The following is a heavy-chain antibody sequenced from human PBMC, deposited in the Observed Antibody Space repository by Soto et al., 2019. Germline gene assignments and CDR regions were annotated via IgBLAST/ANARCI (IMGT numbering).Heavy chain of an antibody. CDR3: ARAKKGIAAAENWFDP. D-gene: IGHD6-13*01. CDR1: GGSISSGGYY. CDR2: IYYSGST. Sequence: QVQLQESGPGLVKPSQTLSLTCTVSGGSISSGGYYWSWIRQHPGKGLEWIGYIYYSGSTYYNPSLKSRVTISVDTSKNQFDLKLSSVTAADTAVYYCARAKKGIAAAENWFDPWGQGTLVTVSS. J-gene: IGHJ5*02. V-gene: IGHV4-31*03.